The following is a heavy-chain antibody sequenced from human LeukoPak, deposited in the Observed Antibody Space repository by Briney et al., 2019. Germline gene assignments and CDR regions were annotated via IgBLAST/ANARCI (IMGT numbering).Heavy chain of an antibody. CDR1: GGTFSSYA. J-gene: IGHJ5*02. D-gene: IGHD6-19*01. CDR2: IIPIFGTA. Sequence: SVKVSCKASGGTFSSYAISWVRQAPGQGLEWMGGIIPIFGTANYAQKFQGRVTITADKSTSTAYMELSSLRSEDTAVYYCARVDDSSGRENWFDPWGQGTLVTVSS. CDR3: ARVDDSSGRENWFDP. V-gene: IGHV1-69*06.